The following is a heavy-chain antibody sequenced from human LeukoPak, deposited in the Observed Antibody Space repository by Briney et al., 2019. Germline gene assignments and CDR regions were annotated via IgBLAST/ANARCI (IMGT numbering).Heavy chain of an antibody. CDR1: GYSFTTYW. J-gene: IGHJ4*02. CDR2: IYPGDSDT. Sequence: GESLKISCRGSGYSFTTYWIGWVRQMPGKGLEWMGIIYPGDSDTRYSLSFQDQVTMSADKSINTAYLQWTSLKASDTAMYYCARRRGCSDASCPPGYWGQGTLVTVTS. V-gene: IGHV5-51*01. CDR3: ARRRGCSDASCPPGY. D-gene: IGHD2-15*01.